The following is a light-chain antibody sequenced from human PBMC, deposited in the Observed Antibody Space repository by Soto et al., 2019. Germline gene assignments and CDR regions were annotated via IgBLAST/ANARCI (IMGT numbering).Light chain of an antibody. V-gene: IGLV1-40*01. CDR3: QSYDSCLSVV. Sequence: QSVLTQPPSVSGAPGQRVTISCTGSSSNIGAGHDVHWYQQLPGTAPKLLIYGNSNRPSWVPDRFSGSKSGTSASMAITGLQAEDEADYYCQSYDSCLSVVFGGGTKLTVL. CDR1: SSNIGAGHD. J-gene: IGLJ2*01. CDR2: GNS.